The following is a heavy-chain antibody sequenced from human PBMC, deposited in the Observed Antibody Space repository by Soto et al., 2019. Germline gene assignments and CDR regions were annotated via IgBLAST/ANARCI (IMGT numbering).Heavy chain of an antibody. V-gene: IGHV3-23*01. Sequence: GGSLRLSCAASGFTFSSYAMSWVRQAPGKGLEWVSAISGSGGSTYYADSVKGRFTISRDNSKNTLYLQMNSLRAEDTAVYYCAKGRKGTTFGGVIVNYFDYWGQGTLVTVSS. D-gene: IGHD3-16*02. CDR2: ISGSGGST. CDR3: AKGRKGTTFGGVIVNYFDY. J-gene: IGHJ4*02. CDR1: GFTFSSYA.